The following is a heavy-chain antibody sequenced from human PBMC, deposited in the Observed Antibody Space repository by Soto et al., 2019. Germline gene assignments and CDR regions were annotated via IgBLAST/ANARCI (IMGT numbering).Heavy chain of an antibody. CDR3: ARDYRVTMVRGVHNWFDP. CDR1: GGAYSGYT. CDR2: IIPILGIA. D-gene: IGHD3-10*01. V-gene: IGHV1-69*04. J-gene: IGHJ5*02. Sequence: SVNGDWKSAGGAYSGYTISRLRQAPGQGLEWMGRIIPILGIANYAQKFQGRVTITADKSTSTAYMELSSLRSEDTAVYYCARDYRVTMVRGVHNWFDPWGQGTLVTVSS.